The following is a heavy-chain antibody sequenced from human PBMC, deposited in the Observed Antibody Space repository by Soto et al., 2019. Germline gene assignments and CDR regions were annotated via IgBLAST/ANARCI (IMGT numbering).Heavy chain of an antibody. CDR3: AASILVSRQYFDL. D-gene: IGHD3-9*01. J-gene: IGHJ2*01. CDR2: ITHSSSAT. CDR1: GFTFSSYT. V-gene: IGHV3-48*01. Sequence: GGSLRLSCAASGFTFSSYTMNWVRQAPGKGLEWISHITHSSSATYYADSVRGRFTVSRDNAKNSLYLQLNSLRAEDTAVYYCAASILVSRQYFDLWGRGTLVTVSS.